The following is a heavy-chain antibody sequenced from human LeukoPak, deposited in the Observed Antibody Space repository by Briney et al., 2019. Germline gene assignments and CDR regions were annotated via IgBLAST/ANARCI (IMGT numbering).Heavy chain of an antibody. J-gene: IGHJ3*02. CDR2: ISTYNGNT. V-gene: IGHV1-18*01. D-gene: IGHD3-10*01. CDR3: ARAGLGSGNYWAFDI. Sequence: ASVKVSCKASGYSFVLYGISWVRQAPGQGLEWMGWISTYNGNTNYGQKFQGRVTMTTDTSTSTVYMELRSLRSDDTAVYYCARAGLGSGNYWAFDIWGQGTMVTVSS. CDR1: GYSFVLYG.